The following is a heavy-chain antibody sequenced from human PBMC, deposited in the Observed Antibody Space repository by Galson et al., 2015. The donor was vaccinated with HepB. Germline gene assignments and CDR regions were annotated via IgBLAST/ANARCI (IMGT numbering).Heavy chain of an antibody. D-gene: IGHD5-18*01. V-gene: IGHV5-10-1*01. CDR1: GYIFTNYW. CDR2: IDPSGSYT. CDR3: ARRRGYNSGLSFDY. Sequence: QSGAEVKKPGESLRISCKGSGYIFTNYWIIWVRQMPGKGLEWMGKIDPSGSYTKYSPSFQGHVTISADRSINTAYLQWGSLKASDTAMYYCARRRGYNSGLSFDYWGQGTLVTVSS. J-gene: IGHJ4*02.